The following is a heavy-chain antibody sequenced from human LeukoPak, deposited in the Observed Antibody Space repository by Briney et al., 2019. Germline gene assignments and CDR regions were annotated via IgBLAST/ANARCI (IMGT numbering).Heavy chain of an antibody. J-gene: IGHJ3*02. Sequence: QSGGSLRLSCAASGFTFRNYGIHWVRQAPGKGLEWVAFILYDGSKTYYADSVKGRFTISRDNSKNTLYLQMNSLRAEDTAVYYCAKDRGVGARGAFDIWGQGTMVTVSS. CDR1: GFTFRNYG. CDR2: ILYDGSKT. V-gene: IGHV3-30*02. D-gene: IGHD1-26*01. CDR3: AKDRGVGARGAFDI.